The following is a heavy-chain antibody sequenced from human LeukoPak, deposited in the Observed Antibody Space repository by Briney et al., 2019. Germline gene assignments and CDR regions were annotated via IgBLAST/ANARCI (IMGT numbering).Heavy chain of an antibody. CDR3: ARDTYYYMDV. CDR2: IKQDGSEK. J-gene: IGHJ6*03. Sequence: PGGSLRLSCAASGFIIISYRMSWVRQAPGKGLEWVANIKQDGSEKYYVDSVKGRFTISRDNAKNSLYLQMNSLRAEDTAVYYCARDTYYYMDVWGKGTTVTISS. V-gene: IGHV3-7*03. CDR1: GFIIISYR.